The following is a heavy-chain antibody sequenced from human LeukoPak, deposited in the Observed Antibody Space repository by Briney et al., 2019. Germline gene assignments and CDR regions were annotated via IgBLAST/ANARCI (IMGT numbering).Heavy chain of an antibody. CDR3: TRDVNFIFFDH. Sequence: GGSLRLSCGASGFIFGRYVMHWVRQPPGKGLEWVSRISHDGSVTNYADSVKGRFTVSRDNAKNTVYLQLNTVRVEDTAVYFCTRDVNFIFFDHWGQGALVTVSS. J-gene: IGHJ4*02. D-gene: IGHD3-9*01. V-gene: IGHV3-74*01. CDR1: GFIFGRYV. CDR2: ISHDGSVT.